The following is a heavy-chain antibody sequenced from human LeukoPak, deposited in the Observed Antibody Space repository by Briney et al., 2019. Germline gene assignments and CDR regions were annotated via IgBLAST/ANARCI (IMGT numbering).Heavy chain of an antibody. D-gene: IGHD5-18*01. V-gene: IGHV3-11*01. Sequence: GGSLRLSCAASGFTFSDYYMSWIRQAPGKGLEWVSYISSSGSTIYYADSVKGRFTISRDNAKNSLYLQMNSLGADDTAVYFCAKDISQGYTFGSIEEDYWGQGTLVTVSS. J-gene: IGHJ4*02. CDR1: GFTFSDYY. CDR2: ISSSGSTI. CDR3: AKDISQGYTFGSIEEDY.